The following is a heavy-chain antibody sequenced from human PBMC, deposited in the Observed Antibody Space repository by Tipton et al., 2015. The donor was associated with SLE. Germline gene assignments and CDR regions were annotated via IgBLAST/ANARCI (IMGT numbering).Heavy chain of an antibody. CDR2: VNPGDSDT. Sequence: QLVQSGAEVKKPGESLKISCEASGYTFTSYWIVWVRQMPGKGLEWIGIVNPGDSDTRYSPSFQGQVTISADKSINTAYLQWSSLKASDTAMYYCARHDFYYDMDVWGQGTTVIVSS. CDR3: ARHDFYYDMDV. CDR1: GYTFTSYW. J-gene: IGHJ6*02. V-gene: IGHV5-51*01.